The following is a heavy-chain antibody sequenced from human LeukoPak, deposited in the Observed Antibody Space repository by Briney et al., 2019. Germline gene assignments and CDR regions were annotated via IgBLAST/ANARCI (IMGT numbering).Heavy chain of an antibody. J-gene: IGHJ4*02. CDR3: AKDGYNYDSSGYFDY. Sequence: LTGGSLRLSCAASGFTFSLFAMHWVRQAPGKGLEWVSAISGSGGATYHADADSVKGRFTISRDNSKNALYLEINNLRAEDTAVYYCAKDGYNYDSSGYFDYWGQGTLVTVSS. D-gene: IGHD3-22*01. CDR1: GFTFSLFA. CDR2: ISGSGGAT. V-gene: IGHV3-23*01.